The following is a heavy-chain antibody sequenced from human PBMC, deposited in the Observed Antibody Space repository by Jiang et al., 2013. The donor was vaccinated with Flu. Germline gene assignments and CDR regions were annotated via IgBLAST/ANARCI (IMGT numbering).Heavy chain of an antibody. Sequence: LLKPSETLSLTCAVYGGSFSGYYWSWIRQPPGKGLEWIGEINHSGSTNYNPSLKSRVTISVDTSKNQFSLKLSSVTAADTAVYYCARHPWQQLGADYYYYYGMDVWGQGTTVTVSS. CDR2: INHSGST. J-gene: IGHJ6*02. V-gene: IGHV4-34*01. CDR1: GGSFSGYY. CDR3: ARHPWQQLGADYYYYYGMDV. D-gene: IGHD6-13*01.